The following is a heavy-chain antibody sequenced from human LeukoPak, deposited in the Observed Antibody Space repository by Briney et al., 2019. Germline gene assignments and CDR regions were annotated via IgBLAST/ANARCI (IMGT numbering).Heavy chain of an antibody. V-gene: IGHV1-3*01. D-gene: IGHD3-16*01. J-gene: IGHJ5*02. CDR2: INAGNGNT. CDR1: GYTFTSYA. CDR3: AMGFGSPHTWFDP. Sequence: ASVKVSCKASGYTFTSYAMHWVRQAPGQRLEWLGWINAGNGNTKYSQKFQGRVTITRDTSASTAYMELSSLRSEDTAVYYCAMGFGSPHTWFDPWGQGTLVTVSS.